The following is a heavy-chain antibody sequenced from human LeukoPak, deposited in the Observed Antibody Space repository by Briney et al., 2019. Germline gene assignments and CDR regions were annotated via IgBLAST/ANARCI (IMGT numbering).Heavy chain of an antibody. Sequence: SQTLSLTCTVSGGSISSGSYYWSWIRQPAGKGLEWIGRTYTSGSTNYNPSLKSRVTISVDTSKNQFSLKLSSVTAADTAVYYCARSPMIVVVIDAFDIWGQGTMVTVSS. D-gene: IGHD3-22*01. CDR2: TYTSGST. J-gene: IGHJ3*02. V-gene: IGHV4-61*02. CDR3: ARSPMIVVVIDAFDI. CDR1: GGSISSGSYY.